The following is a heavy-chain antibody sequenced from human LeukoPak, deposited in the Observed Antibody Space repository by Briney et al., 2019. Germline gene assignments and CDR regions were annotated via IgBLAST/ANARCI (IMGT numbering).Heavy chain of an antibody. Sequence: ASVKVSCKASGYTFTSYAMHWVRQAPGQRLEWMGWINAGNGNTKYSQKFQGRVTITRDTSASTAYMELSSLRSEDTAVYYCARGGVPDYYGSGSYSPQFAYWGQGTLVTVSS. V-gene: IGHV1-3*01. D-gene: IGHD3-10*01. CDR1: GYTFTSYA. CDR2: INAGNGNT. CDR3: ARGGVPDYYGSGSYSPQFAY. J-gene: IGHJ4*02.